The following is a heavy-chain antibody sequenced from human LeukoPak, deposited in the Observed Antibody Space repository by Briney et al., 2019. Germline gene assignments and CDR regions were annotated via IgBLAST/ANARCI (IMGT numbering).Heavy chain of an antibody. CDR3: ARDGGDDSSSWYY. J-gene: IGHJ4*02. CDR1: GGSISSGDYY. CDR2: IYYSGST. Sequence: PSETLSLTCTVSGGSISSGDYYWSWIRQHPGKGLEWIGYIYYSGSTYYNPSLKSRVTISVDTSKNQFSLKLSSVTAADTAVYYCARDGGDDSSSWYYWGQGTLVTVSS. D-gene: IGHD6-13*01. V-gene: IGHV4-31*03.